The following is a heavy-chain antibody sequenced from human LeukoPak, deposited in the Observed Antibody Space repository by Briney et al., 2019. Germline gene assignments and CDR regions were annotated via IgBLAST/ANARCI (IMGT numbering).Heavy chain of an antibody. D-gene: IGHD3-9*01. V-gene: IGHV4-39*02. J-gene: IGHJ4*02. CDR1: GGSLSSSSYY. CDR2: IYYSGST. Sequence: SETLSLTCTVSGGSLSSSSYYWGWVRQPPGKGLEWIGNIYYSGSTYYNPSLKSRLTISLDTSQRHFSLRLSSETAADTASYYCTRGSYDVLTGYSTLGEYWGQGTLVTVSS. CDR3: TRGSYDVLTGYSTLGEY.